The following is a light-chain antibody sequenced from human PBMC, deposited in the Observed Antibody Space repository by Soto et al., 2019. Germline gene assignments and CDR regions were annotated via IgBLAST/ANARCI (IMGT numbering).Light chain of an antibody. Sequence: QSVLTQPPSVSGTPGQWITISCSGSSSDIGTNYVYWYQQLPGAAPKLLIYRNNQRPSGVPDRFSGSKSGTSASLAISGLWSEDEAEYHCAGWDDSLSGFYVFGTGTKLTVL. V-gene: IGLV1-47*03. CDR1: SSDIGTNY. CDR3: AGWDDSLSGFYV. J-gene: IGLJ1*01. CDR2: RNN.